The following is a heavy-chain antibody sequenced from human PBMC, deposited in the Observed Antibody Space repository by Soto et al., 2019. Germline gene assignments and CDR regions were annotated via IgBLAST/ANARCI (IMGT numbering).Heavy chain of an antibody. CDR2: ISGSGSTI. Sequence: GGSLRLSCIVSGFTFSSYNMNWVRQAPGKGLEWVTYISGSGSTIYYADSVKGRFTISRDNVKNSLYLQMNSLRDEDTAVYYCARSKYIDYWGQGTLVTVSS. CDR1: GFTFSSYN. J-gene: IGHJ4*02. V-gene: IGHV3-48*02. D-gene: IGHD4-4*01. CDR3: ARSKYIDY.